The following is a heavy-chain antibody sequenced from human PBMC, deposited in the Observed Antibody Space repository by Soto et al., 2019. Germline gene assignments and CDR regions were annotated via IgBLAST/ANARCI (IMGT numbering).Heavy chain of an antibody. CDR2: IYHSGST. CDR1: GGSISSSNW. D-gene: IGHD3-3*01. J-gene: IGHJ4*02. V-gene: IGHV4-4*02. Sequence: PSESLSLTCAVSGGSISSSNWWSWVRQPPGKGLEWIGEIYHSGSTNYNPSLKSRVTISVDKSKNQFSLKLSSVTAADTAVYYCARAPYDFEYYFDYWGQGTLVTVSS. CDR3: ARAPYDFEYYFDY.